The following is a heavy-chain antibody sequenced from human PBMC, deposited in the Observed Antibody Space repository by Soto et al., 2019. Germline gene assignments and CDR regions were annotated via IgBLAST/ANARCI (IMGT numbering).Heavy chain of an antibody. CDR1: GFTYSTYA. Sequence: EVQLLESGGGLVQPGGSLRLSCAASGFTYSTYAMSWVRQAPGKGLEWGSAISDSGGSTYYADSVKGRFTISRDNSNNPLYLKMNSLRAGDTAVYYCAKGGAYYYGSGGWGQGTLVTVSS. CDR3: AKGGAYYYGSGG. CDR2: ISDSGGST. V-gene: IGHV3-23*01. J-gene: IGHJ4*02. D-gene: IGHD3-10*01.